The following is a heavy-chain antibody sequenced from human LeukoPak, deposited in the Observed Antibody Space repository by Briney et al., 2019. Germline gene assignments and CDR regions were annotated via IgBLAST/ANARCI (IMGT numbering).Heavy chain of an antibody. J-gene: IGHJ4*02. V-gene: IGHV1-2*02. CDR2: INPNSGGT. CDR1: GYTFTGYY. Sequence: ASVKVSCKASGYTFTGYYMHWVRQAPGQGLEWMGWINPNSGGTNYAQKFQGRVTMTRDTSISTACMELSRLRSDDTAVYYCARGGVRDYYDSSGYLGYWGQGTLVTVSS. D-gene: IGHD3-22*01. CDR3: ARGGVRDYYDSSGYLGY.